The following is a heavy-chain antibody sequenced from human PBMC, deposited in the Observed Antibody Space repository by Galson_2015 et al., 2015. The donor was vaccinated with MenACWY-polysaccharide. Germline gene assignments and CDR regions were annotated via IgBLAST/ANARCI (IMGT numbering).Heavy chain of an antibody. Sequence: SLRLSCAASGFTFSNYWMTWVRQAPGKGLEWVANIKKDGSEKHYVDSVKGRFTISRDNALYLQMNSLRAGDTAVYFCARGHYGMDVWGQGTTVTVSS. CDR3: ARGHYGMDV. CDR2: IKKDGSEK. V-gene: IGHV3-7*01. CDR1: GFTFSNYW. J-gene: IGHJ6*02.